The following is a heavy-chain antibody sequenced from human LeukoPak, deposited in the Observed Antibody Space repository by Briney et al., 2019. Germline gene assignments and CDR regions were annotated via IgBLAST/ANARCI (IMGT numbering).Heavy chain of an antibody. V-gene: IGHV3-15*01. CDR3: TTADGFGVNFDY. CDR2: IKSKTDGGTT. Sequence: NSGGSLRLSCAASGFTFSNVWMSWVRQAPGKGLEWVGRIKSKTDGGTTDYAAPVKGRFTISRDDSKNTLYLQMNSLKTEDTAVYYCTTADGFGVNFDYWGQGTLVTVSS. D-gene: IGHD3-10*01. CDR1: GFTFSNVW. J-gene: IGHJ4*02.